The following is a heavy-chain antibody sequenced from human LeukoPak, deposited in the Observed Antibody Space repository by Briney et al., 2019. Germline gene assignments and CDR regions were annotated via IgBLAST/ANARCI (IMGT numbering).Heavy chain of an antibody. CDR2: INHSGST. Sequence: SETLSLTCTVSGGSISSSSYYWGWIRQPPGKGLEWIGEINHSGSTNYNPSLKSRVTISVDTSKNQFSLKLSSVTAADTAVYYCARASYYYDSSGYRDWGQGTLVTVSS. V-gene: IGHV4-39*07. CDR3: ARASYYYDSSGYRD. D-gene: IGHD3-22*01. J-gene: IGHJ4*02. CDR1: GGSISSSSYY.